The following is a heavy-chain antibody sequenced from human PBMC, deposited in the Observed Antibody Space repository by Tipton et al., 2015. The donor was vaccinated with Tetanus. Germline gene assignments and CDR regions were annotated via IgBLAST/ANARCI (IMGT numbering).Heavy chain of an antibody. J-gene: IGHJ5*02. CDR3: ATPGEDYYDSSGYLT. D-gene: IGHD3-22*01. V-gene: IGHV3-53*01. CDR1: GFTVSSNY. Sequence: SLRLSCAASGFTVSSNYMSWVRQAPGKGLGWVSVIYSGGSTYYADSVKGRFTISRDNSKNTLYLQMNSLRAEDTAVYYCATPGEDYYDSSGYLTWGQGTLVTVSS. CDR2: IYSGGST.